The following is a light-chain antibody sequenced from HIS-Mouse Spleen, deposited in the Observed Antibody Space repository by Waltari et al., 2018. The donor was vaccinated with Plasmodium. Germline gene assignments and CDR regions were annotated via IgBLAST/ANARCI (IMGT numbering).Light chain of an antibody. CDR2: GAS. CDR1: QSVSSN. J-gene: IGKJ3*01. CDR3: QQYNNWSFT. V-gene: IGKV3-15*01. Sequence: EIVMTKSPATLSVSPGERATLPCRASQSVSSNLAWYHQKPGQAPRLLIYGASTRATGIPARFSGSGSGTEFTLTISSLQSEDFAVYYCQQYNNWSFTFGPGTKVDIK.